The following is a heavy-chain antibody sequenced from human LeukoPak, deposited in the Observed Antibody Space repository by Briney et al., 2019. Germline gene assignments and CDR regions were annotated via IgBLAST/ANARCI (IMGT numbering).Heavy chain of an antibody. J-gene: IGHJ3*02. CDR3: ARDGGYCSGGNCFDAFDI. CDR2: IYYSGST. Sequence: SETLSLTCTVSGGSISSYYWSWIRQHPGKGLEWIGYIYYSGSTYYNPSLKSRVTISIDTSKNQFSLELSSVTAADTAVYYCARDGGYCSGGNCFDAFDIWGQGTVVTVPS. D-gene: IGHD2-15*01. V-gene: IGHV4-59*06. CDR1: GGSISSYY.